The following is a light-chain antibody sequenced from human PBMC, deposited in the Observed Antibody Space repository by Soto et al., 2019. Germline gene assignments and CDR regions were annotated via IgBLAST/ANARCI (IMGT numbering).Light chain of an antibody. J-gene: IGLJ2*01. Sequence: QSVLTQPPSVSAAPGQKVTISCSGNRSNIGRNYVSWYQQVPGAPPKLLIYDNTQRPSGVPDRFSGSRSGTSATLGISGLQTGDEADYYCSSYTSVTHVVFGGGTKLTVL. CDR2: DNT. CDR1: RSNIGRNY. CDR3: SSYTSVTHVV. V-gene: IGLV1-51*01.